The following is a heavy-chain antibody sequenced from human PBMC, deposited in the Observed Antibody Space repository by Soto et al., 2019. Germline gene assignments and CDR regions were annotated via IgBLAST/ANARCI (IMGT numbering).Heavy chain of an antibody. D-gene: IGHD2-21*01. CDR2: ICNSGDT. CDR3: AREGGETYTSDY. V-gene: IGHV4-31*03. CDR1: GGSFSSGTYC. J-gene: IGHJ4*02. Sequence: QVQLQESGPGLVKPSQTLSLTCTVSGGSFSSGTYCWGWIRQHPGKGLEWIGYICNSGDTYYNPSLKSRVTISADTSKNQFSLKMSSVTAADTAVYYCAREGGETYTSDYWGQGTLVTVSS.